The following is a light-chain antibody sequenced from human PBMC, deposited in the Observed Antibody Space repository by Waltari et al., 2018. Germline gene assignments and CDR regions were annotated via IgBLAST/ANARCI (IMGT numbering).Light chain of an antibody. CDR1: QSVLYSSNNKNY. J-gene: IGKJ2*01. CDR3: QQYYSTPNT. V-gene: IGKV4-1*01. CDR2: WAS. Sequence: DIVMTQSPDSLAVSLGERATINCKSSQSVLYSSNNKNYLAWYQQKPGQTPKLLIYWASTRESGVPDRFSGSGSGTDFTLTISSLQAEDVAVYYCQQYYSTPNTFGQGTKLEIK.